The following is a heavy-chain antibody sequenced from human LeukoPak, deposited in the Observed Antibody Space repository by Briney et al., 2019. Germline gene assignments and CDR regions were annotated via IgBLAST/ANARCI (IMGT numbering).Heavy chain of an antibody. V-gene: IGHV3-15*01. CDR2: VKGKTDGGTT. CDR3: TTHILTGDFDY. J-gene: IGHJ4*02. D-gene: IGHD7-27*01. CDR1: GFTFTNAW. Sequence: AGGSLRLSCAASGFTFTNAWRSWVCQAPGKGLEWGGRVKGKTDGGTTGYAAPVNGRCTISRDDSKTTMYLQMNSLKTEDTAMYYCTTHILTGDFDYWGQGTLVTVSS.